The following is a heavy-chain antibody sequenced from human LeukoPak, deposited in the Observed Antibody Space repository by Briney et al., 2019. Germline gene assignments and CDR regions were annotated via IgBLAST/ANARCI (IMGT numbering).Heavy chain of an antibody. J-gene: IGHJ4*02. CDR3: ARDKLGYYDSSLPFDY. Sequence: ASVKVSCKASGYTFTSYGISWVRQAPGRGLEWMGWISAYNGNTNYAQKLQGRVTMTTDTSTSTAYMELRSLRSDDTAVYYCARDKLGYYDSSLPFDYWGQGTLVTVSS. D-gene: IGHD3-22*01. CDR1: GYTFTSYG. CDR2: ISAYNGNT. V-gene: IGHV1-18*01.